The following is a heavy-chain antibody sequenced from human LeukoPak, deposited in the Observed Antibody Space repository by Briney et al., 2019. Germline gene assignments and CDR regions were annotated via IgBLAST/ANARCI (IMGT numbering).Heavy chain of an antibody. CDR3: ARGAVPDRMSRFDP. V-gene: IGHV4-59*08. CDR1: GGSFSGYY. Sequence: SETLSLTCTVSGGSFSGYYWSWIRQPPEKGLEWIGYVYYSGNTNYNPSLKSRVTISLDTSKSQFSLKLTSVTAADTAVYYCARGAVPDRMSRFDPWGQGTLLTVSS. D-gene: IGHD6-19*01. CDR2: VYYSGNT. J-gene: IGHJ5*02.